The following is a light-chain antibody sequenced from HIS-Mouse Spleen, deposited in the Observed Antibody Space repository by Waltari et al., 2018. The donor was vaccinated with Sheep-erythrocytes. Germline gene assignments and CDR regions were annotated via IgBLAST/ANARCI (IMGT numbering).Light chain of an antibody. Sequence: QSALTQPRSVSGSPGQSVTISCTGTSSDVGGHHHVSWYQQHPGKAPKLMIYDVSKRPSGVPDRFSGSKSGNTASLTISGLQAEDEADYYCCSYTGSYNHVFATGTKVTVL. CDR1: SSDVGGHHH. V-gene: IGLV2-11*01. CDR3: CSYTGSYNHV. J-gene: IGLJ1*01. CDR2: DVS.